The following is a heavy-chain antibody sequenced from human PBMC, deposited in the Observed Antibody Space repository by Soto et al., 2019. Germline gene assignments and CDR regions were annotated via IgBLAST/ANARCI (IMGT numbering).Heavy chain of an antibody. V-gene: IGHV1-69*13. Sequence: SEKVSCKASGGTFSSYAIRWVRQAPGQGLEWMGGISLIFGTSNYAQKFEGRVTITEDESTGTAYMELRSMRSEDTAVYYCARLPYDSSGYYGTSLWCFDYWGQGTLVTVSS. D-gene: IGHD3-22*01. J-gene: IGHJ4*02. CDR1: GGTFSSYA. CDR2: ISLIFGTS. CDR3: ARLPYDSSGYYGTSLWCFDY.